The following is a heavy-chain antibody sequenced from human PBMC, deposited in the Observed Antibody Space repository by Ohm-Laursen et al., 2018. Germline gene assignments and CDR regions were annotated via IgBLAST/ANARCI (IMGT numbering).Heavy chain of an antibody. D-gene: IGHD6-19*01. CDR3: AKSSLPYSGSRLFDY. J-gene: IGHJ4*02. V-gene: IGHV3-9*01. CDR1: GFTFDDYA. Sequence: SLRLSCAASGFTFDDYAMHWVRQAPRKGPEWVSGISWNSGSIGYADSVKGRFTISRDNAKNSLYLQMNSLRAEDTALYYCAKSSLPYSGSRLFDYWGQGTLVTVSS. CDR2: ISWNSGSI.